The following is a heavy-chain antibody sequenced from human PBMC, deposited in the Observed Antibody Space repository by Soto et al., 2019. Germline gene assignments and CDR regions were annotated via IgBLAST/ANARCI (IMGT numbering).Heavy chain of an antibody. D-gene: IGHD6-19*01. CDR2: IYYSGST. J-gene: IGHJ1*01. CDR1: GGSISSSSYY. Sequence: SETLSLTCTVSGGSISSSSYYWGWIRQPPGKGLEWIGSIYYSGSTYYNPSLKSRVTISVDTSKNQFSLKLSSVTAADTAVYYCARYSSGLEYFQHWGQGTLVTVSS. CDR3: ARYSSGLEYFQH. V-gene: IGHV4-39*01.